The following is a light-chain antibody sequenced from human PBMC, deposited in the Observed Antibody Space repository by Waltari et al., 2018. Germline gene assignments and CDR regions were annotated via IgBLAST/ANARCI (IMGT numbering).Light chain of an antibody. CDR3: QQYYSTPRT. CDR1: QSVLSSSNNMNY. CDR2: WAS. Sequence: DMVMTQSPDSLAVSLGERATINCKSSQSVLSSSNNMNYLAWYQQKQGQPPKLLIYWASTRESGVPDRFSGSGSGTDFTLTISSLQAEDVAVYYCQQYYSTPRTFGQGTKVEIK. V-gene: IGKV4-1*01. J-gene: IGKJ1*01.